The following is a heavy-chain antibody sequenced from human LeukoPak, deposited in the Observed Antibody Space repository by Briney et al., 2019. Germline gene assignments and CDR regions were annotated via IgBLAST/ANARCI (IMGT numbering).Heavy chain of an antibody. CDR3: VRVGSVAGSDYLDY. D-gene: IGHD6-19*01. CDR2: SRDKAKSYTT. V-gene: IGHV3-72*01. Sequence: GGSLSLSCAISGFTFSDHFLDWVRQAPGKGLEWVGRSRDKAKSYTTEYAASVKGRFTISRDDSKNSLYLQMDSLKTEDTAVYYCVRVGSVAGSDYLDYWGQGTLVTVSS. CDR1: GFTFSDHF. J-gene: IGHJ4*02.